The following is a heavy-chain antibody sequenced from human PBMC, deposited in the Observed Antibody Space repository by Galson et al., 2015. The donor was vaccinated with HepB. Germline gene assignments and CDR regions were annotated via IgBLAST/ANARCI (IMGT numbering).Heavy chain of an antibody. J-gene: IGHJ6*02. Sequence: SVKVSCKASGYTFTSYGISWVRQAPGQGLEWMGWISAYNGNTNYAQKLQGRVTMTTDTSTSTAYMELRSLRSDDTAVYYCARDHGPYYYYGMDVWGQGTTVTVSS. CDR3: ARDHGPYYYYGMDV. CDR2: ISAYNGNT. V-gene: IGHV1-18*04. D-gene: IGHD3/OR15-3a*01. CDR1: GYTFTSYG.